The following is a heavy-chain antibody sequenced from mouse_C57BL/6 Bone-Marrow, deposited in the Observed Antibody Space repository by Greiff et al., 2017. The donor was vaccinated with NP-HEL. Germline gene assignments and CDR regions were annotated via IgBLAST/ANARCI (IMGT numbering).Heavy chain of an antibody. CDR3: TMGGDYFAY. CDR1: GYTFTSYW. D-gene: IGHD2-13*01. V-gene: IGHV1-5*01. Sequence: VQLQQSGTVLARPGASVKMSCKTSGYTFTSYWMHWVKQRPGQGLEWIGAIYPGNGDTSYNQKFKGKAKLTAATSASTAYMELSSLTNEDSAVYYCTMGGDYFAYGGQGTLVTVSA. J-gene: IGHJ3*01. CDR2: IYPGNGDT.